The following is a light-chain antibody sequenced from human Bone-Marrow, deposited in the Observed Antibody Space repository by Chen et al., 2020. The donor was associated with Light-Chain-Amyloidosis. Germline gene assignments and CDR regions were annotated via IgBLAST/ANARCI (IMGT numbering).Light chain of an antibody. CDR3: QVWDRSSDRPV. Sequence: SYVLPQPSSMSAAPRQTATIAFGGNNIRSTSVHWYQQTPGQAPLLVVYDDSDRPSGIPERLSGSNSGNTATLTISRVEAGDEADYYCQVWDRSSDRPVFGGGTKLTVL. V-gene: IGLV3-21*02. CDR2: DDS. J-gene: IGLJ3*02. CDR1: NIRSTS.